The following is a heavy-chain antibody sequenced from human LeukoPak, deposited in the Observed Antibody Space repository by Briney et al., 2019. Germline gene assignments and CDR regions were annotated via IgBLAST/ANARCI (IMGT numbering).Heavy chain of an antibody. D-gene: IGHD3-22*01. CDR3: AVLDSSGYYPFDY. Sequence: GASVKVSCKASGYTFTCYYMHWVRQAPGQGLEWMGWINPNSGGTNYAQKFQGRVTMTRDTSISTAYMELSRLRSDDTAVYYCAVLDSSGYYPFDYWGQGTLVTVSS. CDR1: GYTFTCYY. J-gene: IGHJ4*02. V-gene: IGHV1-2*02. CDR2: INPNSGGT.